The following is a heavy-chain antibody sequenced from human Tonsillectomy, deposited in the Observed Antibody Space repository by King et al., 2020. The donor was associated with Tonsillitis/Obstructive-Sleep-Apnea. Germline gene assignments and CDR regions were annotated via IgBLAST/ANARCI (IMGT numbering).Heavy chain of an antibody. Sequence: KLVQSGAEVKKPGESLKISCKVSRDTFTNYWIGWVRQMPGKGLEWMGIIYPDDSDTKYSPALQGRVTFPADQSVTTAYLQWSSLRASDTAMYFCARLGGGSYYYFDYWGQGTLVTVSS. J-gene: IGHJ4*02. CDR1: RDTFTNYW. V-gene: IGHV5-51*01. CDR3: ARLGGGSYYYFDY. CDR2: IYPDDSDT. D-gene: IGHD1-26*01.